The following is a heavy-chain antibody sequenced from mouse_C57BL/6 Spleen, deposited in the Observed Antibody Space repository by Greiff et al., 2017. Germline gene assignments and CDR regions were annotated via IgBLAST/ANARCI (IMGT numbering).Heavy chain of an antibody. CDR3: ARWYYGSSVYYFDY. J-gene: IGHJ2*01. CDR2: IYPGDGDT. D-gene: IGHD1-1*01. CDR1: GYAFSSYW. Sequence: QVQLQQSGAELVKPGASVKISCKASGYAFSSYWMNWVKQRPGKGLEWIGQIYPGDGDTNYNGKFKGKATLTADKSSSTAYMQLSSLTSEDSAVYFCARWYYGSSVYYFDYWGQGTTLTVSS. V-gene: IGHV1-80*01.